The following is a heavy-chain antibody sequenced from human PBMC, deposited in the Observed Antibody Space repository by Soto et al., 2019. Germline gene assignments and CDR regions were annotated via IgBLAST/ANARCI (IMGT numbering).Heavy chain of an antibody. Sequence: GASVKVSCKASGGTFSSYAISGVRQAPGQGXEWMGGIIPIFGTANYAQKFQGRVTITADESTSTAYMELSSLRSEDTAVYYCARTQHTMVVVPLEGRSYYFDYWGQGTLVTVSS. J-gene: IGHJ4*02. CDR1: GGTFSSYA. CDR3: ARTQHTMVVVPLEGRSYYFDY. V-gene: IGHV1-69*13. CDR2: IIPIFGTA. D-gene: IGHD3-22*01.